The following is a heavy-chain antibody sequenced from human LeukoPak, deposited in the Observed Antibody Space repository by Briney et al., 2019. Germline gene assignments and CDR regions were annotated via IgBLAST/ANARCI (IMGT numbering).Heavy chain of an antibody. D-gene: IGHD3-10*01. CDR2: IWHDGSNK. J-gene: IGHJ4*02. Sequence: GGSLRLSCAASGFTFSSYGMHWVRQAPGKGLEWVAVIWHDGSNKYYADSVKGRFTISRDNSKNALYPQMNSLRAEDTAVYYCAKDRGLSMVRGVISSQVVYYFDYWGQGTLVTVSS. V-gene: IGHV3-33*06. CDR1: GFTFSSYG. CDR3: AKDRGLSMVRGVISSQVVYYFDY.